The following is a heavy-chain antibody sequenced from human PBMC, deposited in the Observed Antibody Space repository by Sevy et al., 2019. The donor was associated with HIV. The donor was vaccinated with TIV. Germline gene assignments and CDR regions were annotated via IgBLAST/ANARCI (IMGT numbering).Heavy chain of an antibody. CDR2: INHSGST. D-gene: IGHD7-27*01. J-gene: IGHJ4*02. Sequence: SETLSLTCAVYGGSFSGYYWSWIRQPPGKGLEWIAEINHSGSTNYNPSLKSRVTISVDTSKNQFSLKLSSVTAADTAVHYCARGVGNSGDYWGQGTLVTVSS. CDR3: ARGVGNSGDY. CDR1: GGSFSGYY. V-gene: IGHV4-34*01.